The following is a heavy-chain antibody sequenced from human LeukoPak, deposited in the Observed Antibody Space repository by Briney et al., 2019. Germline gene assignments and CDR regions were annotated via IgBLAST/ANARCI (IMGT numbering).Heavy chain of an antibody. J-gene: IGHJ4*02. CDR1: GGSISSYY. V-gene: IGHV4-34*01. CDR3: ANSGLLRDPFDY. CDR2: INHSGST. Sequence: SETLSLTCTVSGGSISSYYWSWIRQPPGKGPEWIGEINHSGSTIYNPSLKSRVTISGDASKSQFSLKLSSVTAADTAVYYCANSGLLRDPFDYWGQGTLVTVSS. D-gene: IGHD1-26*01.